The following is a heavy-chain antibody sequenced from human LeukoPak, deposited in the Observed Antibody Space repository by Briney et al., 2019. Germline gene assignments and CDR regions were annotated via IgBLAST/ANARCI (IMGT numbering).Heavy chain of an antibody. CDR3: ALNYYDYVWGSYRYTPSHY. J-gene: IGHJ4*02. V-gene: IGHV1-8*01. CDR1: GYTFTSYD. Sequence: ASVKVSCKASGYTFTSYDINWVRQATAQGLEWMGWMNPNSGNTGYAQKFQGRVTMTRSTSISTAFMELSSLRSEDTAVYYCALNYYDYVWGSYRYTPSHYWGQGTLVTVSS. CDR2: MNPNSGNT. D-gene: IGHD3-16*02.